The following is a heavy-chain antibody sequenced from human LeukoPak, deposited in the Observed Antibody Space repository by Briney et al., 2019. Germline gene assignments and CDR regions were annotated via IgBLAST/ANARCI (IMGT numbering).Heavy chain of an antibody. CDR1: GGSISSGSYY. D-gene: IGHD5-18*01. Sequence: SQTLSLTCTVSGGSISSGSYYWSWIRQPAGKGLEWIGRIYTSGSTNYNPSLKSRVTISVDTSKNQFSLKLSSVTAADTAVCYCARDRGYSYGDDFDYWGQGTLVTVSS. CDR3: ARDRGYSYGDDFDY. J-gene: IGHJ4*02. V-gene: IGHV4-61*02. CDR2: IYTSGST.